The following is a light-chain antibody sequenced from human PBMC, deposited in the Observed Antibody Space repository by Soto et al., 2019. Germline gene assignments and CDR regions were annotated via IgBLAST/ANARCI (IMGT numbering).Light chain of an antibody. Sequence: QSALTQPPSVSEAPGQMVTISCTGSGSNIGAPYDVHWYQQLPGTAPKLLIYGNSNRPSGVPDRFSGSKSGTSASLAITGLQAEDEADYYCQSYDSSLSGWVFGGGTKVTVL. CDR2: GNS. CDR3: QSYDSSLSGWV. V-gene: IGLV1-40*01. J-gene: IGLJ3*02. CDR1: GSNIGAPYD.